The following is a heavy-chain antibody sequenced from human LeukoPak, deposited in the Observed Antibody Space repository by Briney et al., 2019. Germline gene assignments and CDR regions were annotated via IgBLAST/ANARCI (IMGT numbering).Heavy chain of an antibody. CDR3: ARELISSRAAFDT. J-gene: IGHJ3*02. D-gene: IGHD3-10*01. CDR2: VGHSGTT. CDR1: GGSLNDYL. V-gene: IGHV4-34*01. Sequence: SETLSLTCAVYGGSLNDYLWSWIRQPPGQGLEWIGEVGHSGTTNYNPSLKGRVTISVDTSKSQFSLRLTSVTAADTAVYYCARELISSRAAFDTWGQGTVVTVSS.